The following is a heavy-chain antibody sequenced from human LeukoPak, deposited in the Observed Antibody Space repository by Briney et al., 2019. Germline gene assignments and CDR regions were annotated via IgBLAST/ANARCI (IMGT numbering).Heavy chain of an antibody. D-gene: IGHD6-6*01. Sequence: PSETLSLTCTVSGGSISSYYWSWIRQPPGKGLEWIGYIYTSGSTNYDPSLKSRVTISVDTSKNQFSLKLSSVTAADTAVYYCARSRIAARRGFDPWGQGTRVTVSS. CDR3: ARSRIAARRGFDP. CDR2: IYTSGST. J-gene: IGHJ5*02. CDR1: GGSISSYY. V-gene: IGHV4-4*09.